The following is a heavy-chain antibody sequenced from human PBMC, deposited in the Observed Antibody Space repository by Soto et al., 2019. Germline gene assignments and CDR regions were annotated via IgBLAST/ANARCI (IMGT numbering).Heavy chain of an antibody. V-gene: IGHV3-7*01. CDR1: GFTFSSYW. CDR3: ARGGGYCTNGVCPDYYYYYGMDV. J-gene: IGHJ6*02. D-gene: IGHD2-8*01. CDR2: IKQDGSEK. Sequence: GGSLRLSCAASGFTFSSYWMSWVRQAPGKGLEWVANIKQDGSEKYYVDSVKGRFTISRDNAKNSLYLQMNSLGAEDTAVYYCARGGGYCTNGVCPDYYYYYGMDVWGQGTTVTVSS.